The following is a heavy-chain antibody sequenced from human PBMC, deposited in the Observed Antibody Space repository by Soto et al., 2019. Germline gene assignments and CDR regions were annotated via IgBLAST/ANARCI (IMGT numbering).Heavy chain of an antibody. CDR2: MNPGSGDT. J-gene: IGHJ5*02. V-gene: IGHV1-8*01. CDR3: ARMEPSGSVNWFDT. D-gene: IGHD3-10*01. Sequence: ASVKVSCKASGYSFTNNDVSWVRQATGQGLEWMGWMNPGSGDTGYAQKFQGRVTMTRDISIATAYMELSSLRSDDTAIYYCARMEPSGSVNWFDTWGQGTLVTV. CDR1: GYSFTNND.